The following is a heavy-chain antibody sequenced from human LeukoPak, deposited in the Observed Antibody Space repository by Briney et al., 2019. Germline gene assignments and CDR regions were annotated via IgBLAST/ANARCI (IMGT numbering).Heavy chain of an antibody. J-gene: IGHJ4*02. V-gene: IGHV4-34*01. CDR3: AREPYGSGTNY. Sequence: SETLSLTCAVYGGSFSGYYWSWIRQPPGKGLEWIGEIDHSGSTNYNPSLKSRVTISVDTSKNQFSLKLSSVTAADTAVYYCAREPYGSGTNYWGQGTLVTVSS. D-gene: IGHD3-10*01. CDR1: GGSFSGYY. CDR2: IDHSGST.